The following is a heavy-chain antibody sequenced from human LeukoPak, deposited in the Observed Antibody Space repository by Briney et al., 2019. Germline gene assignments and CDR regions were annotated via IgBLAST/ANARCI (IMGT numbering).Heavy chain of an antibody. CDR3: ARDQLPYNWFDP. J-gene: IGHJ5*02. V-gene: IGHV4-30-4*08. CDR1: GGSISSGDYY. CDR2: IYYSGST. D-gene: IGHD2-2*01. Sequence: SETLSLTCTVSGGSISSGDYYWSWIRQPPGKGLEWIGYIYYSGSTCYNPSLKSRVTISVDTSKNQFYLKLSSVTAADTAVYYCARDQLPYNWFDPWGQGTLVTVSS.